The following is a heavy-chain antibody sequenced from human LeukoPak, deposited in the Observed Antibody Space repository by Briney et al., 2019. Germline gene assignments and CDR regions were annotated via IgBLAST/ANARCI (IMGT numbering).Heavy chain of an antibody. D-gene: IGHD2-2*01. J-gene: IGHJ4*02. CDR3: ARAAAVCSSTSCYGHY. CDR1: GFTFSIYG. CDR2: ISGNGRDT. Sequence: GGSLRLSCAASGFTFSIYGMHWVRQAPGKGLEWVSAISGNGRDTYYTDSVKGRFTISRDNSKNTLYLQMHSLRAEDTAIYYCARAAAVCSSTSCYGHYWGQGTLVTVSS. V-gene: IGHV3-23*01.